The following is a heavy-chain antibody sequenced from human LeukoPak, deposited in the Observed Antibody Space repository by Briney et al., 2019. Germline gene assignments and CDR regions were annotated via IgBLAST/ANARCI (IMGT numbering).Heavy chain of an antibody. V-gene: IGHV1-2*02. CDR2: INPNSGGT. Sequence: GASVKVSCKASGYTFTGYYMHWVRQAPGQGLEWMGWINPNSGGTNYAQKFRGRVTMTRDTSISTAYMELSRLRSDDTAVYYCARDPYDSSGYYFDYWGQGTLVTVSS. J-gene: IGHJ4*02. CDR1: GYTFTGYY. D-gene: IGHD3-22*01. CDR3: ARDPYDSSGYYFDY.